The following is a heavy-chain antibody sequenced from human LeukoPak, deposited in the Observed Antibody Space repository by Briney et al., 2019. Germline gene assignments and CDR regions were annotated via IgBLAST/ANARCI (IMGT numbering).Heavy chain of an antibody. V-gene: IGHV1-2*02. Sequence: ASVKVSCKASGYTFTGYYMHWVRQAPGQGLEWMGWINPNTGGTDYAQKFQGRVTMTRDTSISTVYMNLSGLSSDDTAVYYCARDSGYCSGSSCDRYFDLWGRGTLVTVSS. CDR3: ARDSGYCSGSSCDRYFDL. J-gene: IGHJ2*01. CDR1: GYTFTGYY. CDR2: INPNTGGT. D-gene: IGHD2-15*01.